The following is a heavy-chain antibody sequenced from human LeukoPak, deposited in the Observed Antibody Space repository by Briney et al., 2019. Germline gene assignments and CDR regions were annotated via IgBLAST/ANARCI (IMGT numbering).Heavy chain of an antibody. V-gene: IGHV3-30*04. CDR3: ARGWGSKGRDFDL. Sequence: PGGSLRLSCAASGFTFSNYAMHWVRQAPGKGLEWVAVISYDGSNKYYADSVKGRFTISRDNAKNSLYLQMNSLRAEDTAVYYCARGWGSKGRDFDLWGRGTLVTVSS. J-gene: IGHJ2*01. CDR2: ISYDGSNK. D-gene: IGHD7-27*01. CDR1: GFTFSNYA.